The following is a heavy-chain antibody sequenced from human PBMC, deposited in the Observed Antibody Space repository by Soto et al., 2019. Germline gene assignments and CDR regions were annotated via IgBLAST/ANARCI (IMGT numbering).Heavy chain of an antibody. CDR2: IIPILGIA. CDR1: GGTYSSYT. J-gene: IGHJ4*02. CDR3: ARDDIAAAGIDY. V-gene: IGHV1-69*04. Sequence: SVKVSCKASGGTYSSYTSSWVRQAPGQGLEWMGRIIPILGIANYAQKFQGRVTITADKSTSTAYMELSSLRSEDTAVYYCARDDIAAAGIDYWGQGTLVTVSS. D-gene: IGHD6-13*01.